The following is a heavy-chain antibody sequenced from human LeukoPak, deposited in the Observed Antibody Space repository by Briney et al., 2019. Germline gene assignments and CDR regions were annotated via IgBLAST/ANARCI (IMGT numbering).Heavy chain of an antibody. CDR3: ARVAENA. D-gene: IGHD6-13*01. CDR2: ISYDGSNE. CDR1: GFTFSSYV. J-gene: IGHJ5*02. V-gene: IGHV3-30*04. Sequence: HPGGSLRLSCAASGFTFSSYVMHWVRQAPGKGLEWVAIISYDGSNEYYADSVKGRFTVSRDNAKNSLYLQMNSLRAEDTAVYYCARVAENAWGQGTLVTASS.